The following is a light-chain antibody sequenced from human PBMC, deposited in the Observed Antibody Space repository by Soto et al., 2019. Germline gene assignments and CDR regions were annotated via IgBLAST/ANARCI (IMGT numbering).Light chain of an antibody. CDR3: SSFTSTHTYV. Sequence: QSVLTQPASVSVSPGQSMTSSCTGSSSDVGGYHYVSWYQQHPGKAPKLIIYQVSHRPSGVSDRFSGSKSGNTASLTISGLQGEDEATYYCSSFTSTHTYVFGTGTKVTVL. V-gene: IGLV2-14*03. CDR2: QVS. CDR1: SSDVGGYHY. J-gene: IGLJ1*01.